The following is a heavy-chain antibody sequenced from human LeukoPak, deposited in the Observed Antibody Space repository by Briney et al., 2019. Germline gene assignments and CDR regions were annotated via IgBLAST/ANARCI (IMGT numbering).Heavy chain of an antibody. V-gene: IGHV1-18*01. CDR1: GYTFTSYG. CDR2: ISAYNGNT. D-gene: IGHD3-22*01. Sequence: GASVKVSCEASGYTFTSYGISWVRQAPGQGLEWMGWISAYNGNTNYAQKLQGRVTMTTDTSTNTAYTELRSLRSDDTAVYYCARSPTAQYYYDSSGYYYWGQGTLVTVSS. J-gene: IGHJ4*02. CDR3: ARSPTAQYYYDSSGYYY.